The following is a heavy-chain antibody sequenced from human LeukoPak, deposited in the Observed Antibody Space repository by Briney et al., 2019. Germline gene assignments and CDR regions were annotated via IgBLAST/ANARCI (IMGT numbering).Heavy chain of an antibody. CDR3: ASATSGRIAAGCDY. V-gene: IGHV3-33*01. D-gene: IGHD6-13*01. Sequence: PRRSLRLSCALSGFTFSSFGMHWVRQAPSNGLEWVAVIWYYVSNKSYAASVTGRFSIPRDKAKNKLYLQMNSLRAEDTAVYYYASATSGRIAAGCDYWGQGTLVTVSS. CDR1: GFTFSSFG. CDR2: IWYYVSNK. J-gene: IGHJ4*02.